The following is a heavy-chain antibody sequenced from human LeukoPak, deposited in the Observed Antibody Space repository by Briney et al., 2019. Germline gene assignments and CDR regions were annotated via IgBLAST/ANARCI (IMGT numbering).Heavy chain of an antibody. J-gene: IGHJ4*02. CDR3: ATITEDWEKNY. Sequence: GRSLRLSCAASGFTFSSYGMHWVRQAPGKGLEWVAVISYDGSNKYYADSVKGRFTISRDNSKNTLYLQMNSLRYDDTAVYYCATITEDWEKNYWGQGTLVTVSS. D-gene: IGHD1-14*01. V-gene: IGHV3-30*03. CDR2: ISYDGSNK. CDR1: GFTFSSYG.